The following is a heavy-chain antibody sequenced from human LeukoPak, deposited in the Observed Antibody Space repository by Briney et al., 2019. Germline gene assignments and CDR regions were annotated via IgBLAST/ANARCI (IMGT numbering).Heavy chain of an antibody. CDR2: IYHSGST. J-gene: IGHJ2*01. V-gene: IGHV4-39*07. D-gene: IGHD2-2*03. CDR1: GGSIDSSSYY. Sequence: SETLSLTCTVSGGSIDSSSYYWGWIRQPPGKGLEWIGSIYHSGSTYYNPSLKSRDTISVDTSKNQFSLKLSSVTAADTAVYYCARGNLDIVVVPAYRNNGYFDLWGRGTLVTVSS. CDR3: ARGNLDIVVVPAYRNNGYFDL.